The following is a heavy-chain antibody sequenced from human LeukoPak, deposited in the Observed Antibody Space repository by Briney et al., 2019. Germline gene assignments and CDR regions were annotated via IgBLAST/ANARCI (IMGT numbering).Heavy chain of an antibody. CDR3: ASRGGGDY. Sequence: SETLSLTCTVSGVSISSYYWSWIRQPPGQGLEWIGYIFHSGTTNYNPSLKSRVTISVDTSKNQFSLKLSSVTAADTAVYYCASRGGGDYWGQGTLVTVSS. V-gene: IGHV4-59*12. CDR1: GVSISSYY. CDR2: IFHSGTT. D-gene: IGHD3-10*01. J-gene: IGHJ4*02.